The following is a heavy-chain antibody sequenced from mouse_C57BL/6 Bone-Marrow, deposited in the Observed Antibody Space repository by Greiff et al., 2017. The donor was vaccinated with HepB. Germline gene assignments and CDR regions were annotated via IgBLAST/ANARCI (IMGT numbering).Heavy chain of an antibody. CDR1: GFTFSDYY. V-gene: IGHV5-16*01. CDR3: AREGGNYPYYYAMDY. CDR2: INYDGSST. J-gene: IGHJ4*01. D-gene: IGHD2-1*01. Sequence: EVKVVESEGGLVQPGSSMKLSCTASGFTFSDYYMAWVRQVPEKGLEWVANINYDGSSTYYLDSLKSRFIISRDNAKNILYLQMSSLKSEDTATYYCAREGGNYPYYYAMDYWGQGTSVTVSS.